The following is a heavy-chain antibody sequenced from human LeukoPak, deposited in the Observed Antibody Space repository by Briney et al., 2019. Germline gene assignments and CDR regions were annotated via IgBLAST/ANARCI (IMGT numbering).Heavy chain of an antibody. J-gene: IGHJ4*02. V-gene: IGHV3-7*01. D-gene: IGHD3-16*01. CDR2: VKKDASEK. CDR3: ARDAPGGGYYFDY. Sequence: QSGGSLRLSCAASGFTFSNNWMTWVRQAPGKGLEWVASVKKDASEKYSVDSVKGRFTISRDNAKNSLYLQMNSLRAEDTAVYYCARDAPGGGYYFDYWGQGTLVTVSS. CDR1: GFTFSNNW.